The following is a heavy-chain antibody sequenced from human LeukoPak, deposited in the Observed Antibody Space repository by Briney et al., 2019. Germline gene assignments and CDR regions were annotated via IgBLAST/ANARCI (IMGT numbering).Heavy chain of an antibody. CDR3: ARRGIGYCSGGSCYDDAFDI. J-gene: IGHJ3*02. Sequence: GASVKVSCKASGYTFTSYYMHWVRQAPGQGLEWMGWINPNSGGTNYAQKFQGRVTMTRDTSISTAYMELSRLRSDDTAVCYCARRGIGYCSGGSCYDDAFDIWGQGTMVTVSS. CDR2: INPNSGGT. D-gene: IGHD2-15*01. CDR1: GYTFTSYY. V-gene: IGHV1-2*02.